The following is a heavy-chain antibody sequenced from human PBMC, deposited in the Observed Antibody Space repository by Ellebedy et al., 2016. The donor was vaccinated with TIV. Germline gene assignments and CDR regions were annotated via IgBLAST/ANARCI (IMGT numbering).Heavy chain of an antibody. V-gene: IGHV1-46*01. CDR1: GYPFTSSY. CDR2: INPDSVIT. Sequence: AASVKVSCKSSGYPFTSSYIHWVRQAPGQGLEWMGIINPDSVITTYAQRFQDRVTMTRDTSTSTVYLELSNLTSEDTAVYYCARDLNAYSSGSYALDYWGQGTLVTVSS. J-gene: IGHJ4*02. D-gene: IGHD6-19*01. CDR3: ARDLNAYSSGSYALDY.